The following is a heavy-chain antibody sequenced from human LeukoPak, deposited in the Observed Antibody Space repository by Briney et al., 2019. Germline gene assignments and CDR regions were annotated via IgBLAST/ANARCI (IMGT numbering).Heavy chain of an antibody. V-gene: IGHV3-21*01. CDR2: IDSTSRYI. Sequence: PGESLRLSCAASGFTISSYTFGSYTMNWVRQAPGKGLEWLASIDSTSRYIYYTDSVKGRFTISKDNANSSLHLQMNSLRVGDTAVYYCVKDIQLSTWGLGTMVTVSS. CDR1: GFTISSYTFGSYT. J-gene: IGHJ3*01. D-gene: IGHD5-24*01. CDR3: VKDIQLST.